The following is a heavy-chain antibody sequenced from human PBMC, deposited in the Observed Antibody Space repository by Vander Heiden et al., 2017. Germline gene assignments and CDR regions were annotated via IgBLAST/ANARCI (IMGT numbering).Heavy chain of an antibody. CDR2: IYYRGST. CDR1: GGSVSSGSYY. J-gene: IGHJ4*02. V-gene: IGHV4-61*01. CDR3: ARGNYYFDD. Sequence: QVQLQESGPGLVKPPETLSLTCTVSGGSVSSGSYYWSWIRQPPGKGLEWIGYIYYRGSTNDNPSLKSRVTISGDTSKNQLSLKMRSVTAADTAVDDCARGNYYFDDWGQGTIVTVFS.